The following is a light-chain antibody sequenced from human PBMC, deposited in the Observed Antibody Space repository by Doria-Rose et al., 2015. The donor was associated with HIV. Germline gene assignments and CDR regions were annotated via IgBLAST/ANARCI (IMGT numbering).Light chain of an antibody. CDR3: HQYGTSWT. J-gene: IGKJ1*01. CDR2: DGS. CDR1: QSFSSTY. Sequence: TQSPCTVSLSPSERAALSCRASQSFSSTYLAWYQQKPGQAPSLLIYDGSTRATGIPDRFSASGSGTDFTLTINRLEPEDFALYYCHQYGTSWTFGQGTKVEIK. V-gene: IGKV3-20*01.